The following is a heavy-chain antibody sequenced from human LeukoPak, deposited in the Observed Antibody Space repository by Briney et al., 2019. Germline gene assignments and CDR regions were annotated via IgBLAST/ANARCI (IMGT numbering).Heavy chain of an antibody. J-gene: IGHJ6*02. Sequence: SETLSLTCAVYGGSFSGYYWSWIRQPPGKGLEWIGEINHSGSTNFNPSLKSRVTISVDTSKNQFSLKLSSVTAADTAVYYCARYDFWMDVWGQGTTVTVSS. CDR3: ARYDFWMDV. CDR1: GGSFSGYY. D-gene: IGHD3-3*01. V-gene: IGHV4-34*01. CDR2: INHSGST.